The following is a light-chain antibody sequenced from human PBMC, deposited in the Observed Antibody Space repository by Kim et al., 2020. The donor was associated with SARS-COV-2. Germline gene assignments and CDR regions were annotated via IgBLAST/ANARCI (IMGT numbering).Light chain of an antibody. J-gene: IGLJ2*01. CDR3: QSYDSTNHVV. CDR1: SGSIDSNN. V-gene: IGLV6-57*03. Sequence: KTVTSACTRSSGSIDSNNVQCYQQRPGSAPTTVIYEDNQRPSGVPDRFSGSIDSSSNSASLTISGLKTEDEADYYCQSYDSTNHVVFGGGTQLTVL. CDR2: EDN.